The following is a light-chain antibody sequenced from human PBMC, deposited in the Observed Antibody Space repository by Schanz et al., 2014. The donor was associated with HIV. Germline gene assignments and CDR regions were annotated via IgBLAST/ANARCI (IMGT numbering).Light chain of an antibody. J-gene: IGLJ3*02. Sequence: QSALTQPPSASGSPGQSVTISCTGTSSDVGIYNFVSWYQQHPGKAPKLIIYDVNNRPSGVPDRFSGSKSGNTASLTVSGLQPEDEADYYCSSYAATSNVLFGGGTKLTAL. CDR1: SSDVGIYNF. CDR2: DVN. V-gene: IGLV2-8*01. CDR3: SSYAATSNVL.